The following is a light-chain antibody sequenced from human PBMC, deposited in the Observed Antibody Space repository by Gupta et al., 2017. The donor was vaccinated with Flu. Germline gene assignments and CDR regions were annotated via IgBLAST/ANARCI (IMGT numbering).Light chain of an antibody. J-gene: IGLJ3*02. CDR2: EVS. V-gene: IGLV2-14*01. Sequence: QSALTQPASVSGPSGQTITISCTGTSSDIGDYDVVSWYRQVTGKAPKLIIYEVSRRPSGVSNRFSGSKSDNSASLTISGLQADDEGDYYCNSYTSSTTPGVFGGGTKLSVL. CDR3: NSYTSSTTPGV. CDR1: SSDIGDYDV.